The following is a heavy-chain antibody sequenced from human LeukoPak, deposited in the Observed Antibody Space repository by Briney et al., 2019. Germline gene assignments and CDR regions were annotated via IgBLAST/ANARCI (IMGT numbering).Heavy chain of an antibody. CDR3: ARGPWVYGSGSYCDY. CDR2: INHSGST. CDR1: GGSFSGYY. Sequence: SETLSLTCAVYGGSFSGYYWSWIRQPPGKGLEWIGEINHSGSTNYNPSLKSRVTISVDTSKNQFSLKLSSVTAADTAVYYCARGPWVYGSGSYCDYWGQGTLVTVSS. D-gene: IGHD3-10*01. V-gene: IGHV4-34*01. J-gene: IGHJ4*02.